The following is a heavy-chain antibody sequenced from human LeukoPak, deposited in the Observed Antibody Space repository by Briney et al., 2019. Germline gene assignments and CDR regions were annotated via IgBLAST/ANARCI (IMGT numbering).Heavy chain of an antibody. J-gene: IGHJ4*02. CDR1: GFIFSNYG. D-gene: IGHD6-19*01. Sequence: GGTLRLSCEASGFIFSNYGMHWVRQAPGKGLEWLALIWYEGQTKFYADSVKGRFTISRDNSGNTLFLHLTNLRVEDTAVYYCAREWGRIAVAGGPGYWGQGALVTVSS. CDR3: AREWGRIAVAGGPGY. CDR2: IWYEGQTK. V-gene: IGHV3-33*01.